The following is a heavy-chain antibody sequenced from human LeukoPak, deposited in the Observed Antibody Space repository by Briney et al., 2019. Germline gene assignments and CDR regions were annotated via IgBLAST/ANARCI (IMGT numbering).Heavy chain of an antibody. CDR2: INPSGGST. CDR3: VRDLSFDS. V-gene: IGHV1-46*01. Sequence: GASVKVSCKASGYTFTGYFMHWVRQAPGQGLEWMGIINPSGGSTTYAQKFQGRVTLTRERSTNTVYMELTSLRSEDTAVYYCVRDLSFDSCGQGTLVTVSS. J-gene: IGHJ5*01. CDR1: GYTFTGYF.